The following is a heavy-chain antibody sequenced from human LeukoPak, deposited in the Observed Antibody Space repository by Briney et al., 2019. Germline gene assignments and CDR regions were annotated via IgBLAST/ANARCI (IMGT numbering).Heavy chain of an antibody. CDR2: IYTSGST. D-gene: IGHD3-22*01. J-gene: IGHJ4*02. CDR1: GGSISSYY. CDR3: ARQVDYYDSSGYYLFDY. Sequence: SETLSLTCTVSGGSISSYYRSWIRQPPGKGLEWIGYIYTSGSTNYNPSLKSRVTISVDTSKNQFSLKLSSVTAADTAVYCCARQVDYYDSSGYYLFDYWGQGTLVTVSS. V-gene: IGHV4-4*09.